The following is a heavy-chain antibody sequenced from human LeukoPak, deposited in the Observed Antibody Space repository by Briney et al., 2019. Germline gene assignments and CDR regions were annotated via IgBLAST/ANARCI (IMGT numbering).Heavy chain of an antibody. CDR2: IYYSGST. D-gene: IGHD3-16*01. J-gene: IGHJ4*02. CDR3: ARAGGRGMYYFDY. Sequence: SETPSLTCTVSGGSISSGGYYWSWIRQHPGKGLEWIGYIYYSGSTYYNPSLKSRVTISVDTSKNQFSLKLSSVTAADTAVYYCARAGGRGMYYFDYWGQGTLVTVSS. V-gene: IGHV4-31*03. CDR1: GGSISSGGYY.